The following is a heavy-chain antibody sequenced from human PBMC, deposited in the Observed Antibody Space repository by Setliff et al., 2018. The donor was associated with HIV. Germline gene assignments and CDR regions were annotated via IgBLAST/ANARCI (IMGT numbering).Heavy chain of an antibody. CDR1: GFTFSSYW. D-gene: IGHD5-18*01. Sequence: PGGSLRLSCAGSGFTFSSYWMSWVRQAPGKGLEWVANIKQDGSEKYYVESAKGRFTISRDNANNSLYLQMNSLRAEDTAVYYCARGARGYSYGWGQGTLVTVSS. J-gene: IGHJ4*02. CDR3: ARGARGYSYG. V-gene: IGHV3-7*01. CDR2: IKQDGSEK.